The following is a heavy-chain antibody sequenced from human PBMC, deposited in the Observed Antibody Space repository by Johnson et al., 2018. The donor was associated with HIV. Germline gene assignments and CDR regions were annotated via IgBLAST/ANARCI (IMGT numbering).Heavy chain of an antibody. V-gene: IGHV3-66*02. J-gene: IGHJ3*02. CDR2: IYSGGST. CDR3: ARGMYGDAFDI. Sequence: VQLVESGGGLVQPGGSLRLSCAASGFTVSSNYMSWVRQAPGKGLEWVSVIYSGGSTYYADSVKGRFTISRDNSKNTLYLQMDSLRGEDTAVYYCARGMYGDAFDIWGQGTMVTVSS. D-gene: IGHD2-8*01. CDR1: GFTVSSNY.